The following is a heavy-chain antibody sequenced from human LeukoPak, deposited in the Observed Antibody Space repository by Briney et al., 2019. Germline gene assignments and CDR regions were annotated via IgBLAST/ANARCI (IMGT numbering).Heavy chain of an antibody. Sequence: PGGSLRLSCAASGFTFSNYRISWVRQPPGKGLDWVAHINQDGSQTSYVDSVKGRFTISRDNAKSALYLQMNSLRAEDTAVCYCARWRGQQSEFDLWGQGNLVSVSS. CDR2: INQDGSQT. CDR1: GFTFSNYR. CDR3: ARWRGQQSEFDL. V-gene: IGHV3-7*01. D-gene: IGHD4-11*01. J-gene: IGHJ4*02.